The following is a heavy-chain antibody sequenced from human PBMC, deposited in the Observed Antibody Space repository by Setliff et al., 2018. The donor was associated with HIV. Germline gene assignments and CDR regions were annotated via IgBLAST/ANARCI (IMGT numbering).Heavy chain of an antibody. CDR3: ARAIRQTGTGDYFDY. J-gene: IGHJ4*02. V-gene: IGHV1-3*01. CDR1: EYTFTLYG. CDR2: INAGNGDT. Sequence: ASVKVSCKASEYTFTLYGIHWVRQAPGQRPEWVGWINAGNGDTEYSQKFQGRVTITRDTSASTAYMELSSLRSEDTAVYYCARAIRQTGTGDYFDYWGQGTLVTVSS. D-gene: IGHD1-1*01.